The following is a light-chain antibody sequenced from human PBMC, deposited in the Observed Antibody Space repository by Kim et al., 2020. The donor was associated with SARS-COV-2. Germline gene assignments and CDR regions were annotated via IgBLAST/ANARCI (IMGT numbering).Light chain of an antibody. CDR1: SGSIASNY. CDR2: EDN. J-gene: IGLJ3*02. CDR3: QSHDASYQV. Sequence: NFMLTQPPSVSESPGKTVTISCTRSSGSIASNYVQWYQQRPGSSPTTLIYEDNQRPSGVPDRSSGSIDSSSNSASLTISGLKIEDEADYYCQSHDASYQVFGGGTQLTVL. V-gene: IGLV6-57*01.